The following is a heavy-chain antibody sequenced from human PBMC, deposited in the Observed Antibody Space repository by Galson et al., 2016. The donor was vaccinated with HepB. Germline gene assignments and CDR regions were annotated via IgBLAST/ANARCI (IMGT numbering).Heavy chain of an antibody. CDR3: ARDPRKIRYQLLEIYYYFYAMDV. CDR1: GYTFTTYG. CDR2: ISAYNGNT. V-gene: IGHV1-18*01. J-gene: IGHJ6*02. Sequence: SCKASGYTFTTYGISWVRQAPGQGLEWMGWISAYNGNTNYAQKLQGRVTMPTDTSTSTAYMELRSRRSDDTAVYYCARDPRKIRYQLLEIYYYFYAMDVWGQGTTVTVS. D-gene: IGHD2-2*01.